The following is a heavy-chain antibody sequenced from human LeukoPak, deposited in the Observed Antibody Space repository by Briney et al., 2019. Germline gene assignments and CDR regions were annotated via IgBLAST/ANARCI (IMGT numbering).Heavy chain of an antibody. Sequence: SATLSLTCAVYGGSFSGYYWSWIRQPPGEGLEWIGEINHSGSTNYNPSLKSRVTISVDTSKNQFSLKLSSATAADTAVYYCARGRPLDYWGQGTLVTVSS. V-gene: IGHV4-34*01. CDR2: INHSGST. D-gene: IGHD1-14*01. CDR3: ARGRPLDY. CDR1: GGSFSGYY. J-gene: IGHJ4*02.